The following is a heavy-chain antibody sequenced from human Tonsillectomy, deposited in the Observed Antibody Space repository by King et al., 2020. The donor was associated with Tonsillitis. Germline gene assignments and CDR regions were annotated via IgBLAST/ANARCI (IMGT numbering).Heavy chain of an antibody. CDR1: GFTFSSYA. V-gene: IGHV3-64*01. CDR2: ISSNVGST. Sequence: VQLVESGGGLVQPGGSLRLSCAASGFTFSSYAMHWVRQAPGKGLEYVSAISSNVGSTYYANSVKGRFTISRDNSKNTLYLQMGSLRAEDMAVYYCARGEIFYGSGSYYGASVYWGQGTLVTVSS. D-gene: IGHD3-10*01. CDR3: ARGEIFYGSGSYYGASVY. J-gene: IGHJ4*02.